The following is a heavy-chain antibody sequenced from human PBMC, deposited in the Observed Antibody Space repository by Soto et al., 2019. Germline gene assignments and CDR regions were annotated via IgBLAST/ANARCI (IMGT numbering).Heavy chain of an antibody. CDR2: ISYDGSNK. CDR3: AKDRYLDQLLFDY. CDR1: GFTFSSYG. D-gene: IGHD2-2*01. V-gene: IGHV3-30*18. J-gene: IGHJ4*02. Sequence: PVGSLRLSCAASGFTFSSYGMHWVRQAPGKGLEWVAVISYDGSNKYYADSVKGRFTISRDNSKNTLYLQMNSLRAEDTAVYYCAKDRYLDQLLFDYWGQGTLVTVSS.